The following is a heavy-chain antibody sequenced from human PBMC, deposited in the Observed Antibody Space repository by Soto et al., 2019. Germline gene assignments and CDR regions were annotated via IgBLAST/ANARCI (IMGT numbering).Heavy chain of an antibody. CDR3: ARGDIVVVPAATPFDY. CDR1: GYTFTSYY. J-gene: IGHJ4*02. D-gene: IGHD2-2*01. CDR2: INPSGGST. V-gene: IGHV1-46*03. Sequence: QVQLVQSGAEVKKPGASVKVSCKASGYTFTSYYMHWVRQAPGQGLEWMGIINPSGGSTSYAQKFQGRVTMTRDTSTSTVYMELSSLRSEDTAVYYCARGDIVVVPAATPFDYWGQGTLVTVSS.